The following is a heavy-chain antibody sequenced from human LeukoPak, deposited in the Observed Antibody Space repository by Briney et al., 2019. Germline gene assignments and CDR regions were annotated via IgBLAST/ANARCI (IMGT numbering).Heavy chain of an antibody. D-gene: IGHD4-17*01. CDR2: IKQDGSEK. CDR1: GFTFSSYW. CDR3: ASISGDYFDY. Sequence: TGGSLRLSCAASGFTFSSYWMSWVRQAPGKGLEWVANIKQDGSEKCYVDSVKGRITISRDNAKNSLYLQMNSLRAEDTAVYYCASISGDYFDYWGQGTLVTVSS. J-gene: IGHJ4*02. V-gene: IGHV3-7*01.